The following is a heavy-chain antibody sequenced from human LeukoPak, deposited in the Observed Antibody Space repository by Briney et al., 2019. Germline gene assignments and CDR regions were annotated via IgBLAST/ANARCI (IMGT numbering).Heavy chain of an antibody. J-gene: IGHJ4*02. CDR3: TRLIGLQLLRDPYFDH. CDR1: ESTFGDYA. V-gene: IGHV3-49*03. Sequence: PRRSLRLSCTASESTFGDYAFSWFRHAPGKGLEWLGGIRSKAYGGTTKYASSVKGRFTFSRDDSRSIAYLQMNSLKSEDTAVYCCTRLIGLQLLRDPYFDHWGQGTLVTVSS. CDR2: IRSKAYGGTT. D-gene: IGHD6-13*01.